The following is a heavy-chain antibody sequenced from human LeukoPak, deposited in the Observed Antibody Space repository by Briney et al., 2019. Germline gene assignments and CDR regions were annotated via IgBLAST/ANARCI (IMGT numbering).Heavy chain of an antibody. CDR2: ISGSGGST. CDR1: GFSFSNYA. Sequence: GGSLRLSCGASGFSFSNYAMTWVRQAPGKGLEWVSLISGSGGSTDYADSVKGRFTISRDKSKNTLYLQMNRLRAEDTAVYYCAKVYDYYGSGSFHYWGQGTLVIVSS. J-gene: IGHJ4*02. D-gene: IGHD3-10*01. V-gene: IGHV3-23*01. CDR3: AKVYDYYGSGSFHY.